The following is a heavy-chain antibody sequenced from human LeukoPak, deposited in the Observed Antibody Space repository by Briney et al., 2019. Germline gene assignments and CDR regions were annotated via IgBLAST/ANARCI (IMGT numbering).Heavy chain of an antibody. D-gene: IGHD2-21*02. Sequence: GASVKVSCKASGYTFTSYGISWVRQAPGQGLEWMGWISAYNGNTNYAQKLQGGVTMTTDTSTTTAYMEVRSLRSDDTAVYYCARVIYCGGDCLDAFDIWGQGTMVTVSS. CDR2: ISAYNGNT. J-gene: IGHJ3*02. CDR1: GYTFTSYG. V-gene: IGHV1-18*01. CDR3: ARVIYCGGDCLDAFDI.